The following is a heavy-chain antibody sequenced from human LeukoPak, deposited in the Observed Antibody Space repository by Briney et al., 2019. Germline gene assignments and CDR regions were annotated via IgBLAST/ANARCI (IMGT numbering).Heavy chain of an antibody. V-gene: IGHV1-69*13. J-gene: IGHJ4*02. CDR2: IIPIFGTA. D-gene: IGHD3-22*01. Sequence: SVKVSCKASGGTFSSYAISWVRQAPGQGLEWMGGIIPIFGTANYAQKFQGRVTITADESTSTAYMELSSLRSEDTAVYYCATRYYYDSSGYPGRDYWGQGTLVTVSS. CDR1: GGTFSSYA. CDR3: ATRYYYDSSGYPGRDY.